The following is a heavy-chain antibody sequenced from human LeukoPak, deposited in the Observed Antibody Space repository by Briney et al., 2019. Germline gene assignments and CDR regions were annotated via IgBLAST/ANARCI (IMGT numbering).Heavy chain of an antibody. Sequence: SETLSLTCTVSGGSISSYYWSWIRQPPGKGLEWIGYIFYSVTTNNNPSLKSRAPISVDTSKNQFSLKLSSVTDADTAVYYCARVSAWVAFDYWGQGTLVTVSS. J-gene: IGHJ4*02. V-gene: IGHV4-59*01. D-gene: IGHD2-15*01. CDR3: ARVSAWVAFDY. CDR1: GGSISSYY. CDR2: IFYSVTT.